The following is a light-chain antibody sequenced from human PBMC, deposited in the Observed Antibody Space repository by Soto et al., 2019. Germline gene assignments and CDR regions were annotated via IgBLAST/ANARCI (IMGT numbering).Light chain of an antibody. CDR3: QQYSSSSYT. Sequence: EIVLTQSPGTLSLSPGERATLSCRASQSVSSSYVAWYQQKPGQAPRLLIYGASSRAAGIPDRFSGSGSGTEFTLTISRLEPEDSAVYYCQQYSSSSYTFGQGTKLEIK. J-gene: IGKJ2*01. CDR2: GAS. V-gene: IGKV3-20*01. CDR1: QSVSSSY.